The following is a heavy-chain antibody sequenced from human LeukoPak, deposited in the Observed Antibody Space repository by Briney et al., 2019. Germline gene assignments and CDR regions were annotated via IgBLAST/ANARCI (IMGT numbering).Heavy chain of an antibody. D-gene: IGHD3-3*01. CDR3: AIRDDFWGAFDI. CDR2: INPNSGGT. CDR1: GYTFTGYY. J-gene: IGHJ3*02. V-gene: IGHV1-2*02. Sequence: ASVKVSCKASGYTFTGYYMHWVRQAPGQGLEWMGWINPNSGGTNYAQKFQGRVTMTRDTSISTAYMELSRLRSDDTAVYYCAIRDDFWGAFDIWGQGTMVTVFS.